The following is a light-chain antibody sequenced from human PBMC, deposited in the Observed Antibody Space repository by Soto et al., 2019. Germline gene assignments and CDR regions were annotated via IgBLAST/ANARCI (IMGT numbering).Light chain of an antibody. Sequence: EIVMTQSPATLSVSPGERATLSCRASQSVSSNLAWYQQKPGQAPRLLIYGASTRATGIPARFSGSGSGTEFTLTISRPQSEDFAVYYCQQYNNWPPWTFGPGTKVDIK. V-gene: IGKV3-15*01. CDR2: GAS. CDR1: QSVSSN. J-gene: IGKJ3*01. CDR3: QQYNNWPPWT.